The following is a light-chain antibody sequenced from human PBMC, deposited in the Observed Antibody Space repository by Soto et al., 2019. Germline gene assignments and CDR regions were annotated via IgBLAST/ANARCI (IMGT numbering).Light chain of an antibody. CDR2: GAS. V-gene: IGKV3-15*01. Sequence: EIVLTQSPGTLSLSPGERATLSCRASQSVSSSYLAWYQQKPGQAPRLLIYGASTRATGIPVRFSGSGSGTEFTLIISSLQSEDVALYYCQQYSNWPPAITFGQGTRLEIK. CDR1: QSVSSSY. J-gene: IGKJ5*01. CDR3: QQYSNWPPAIT.